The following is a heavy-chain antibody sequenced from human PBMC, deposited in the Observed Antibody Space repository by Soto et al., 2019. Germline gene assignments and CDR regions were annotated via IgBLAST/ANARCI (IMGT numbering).Heavy chain of an antibody. CDR1: VGSISSSSYY. D-gene: IGHD3-16*01. CDR3: ASSIRGSYFDY. V-gene: IGHV4-39*01. CDR2: IFYSGST. J-gene: IGHJ4*02. Sequence: QLQLQESGPGLVKPSETLSLTCTVSVGSISSSSYYWGWIRQPPGKGLEWIGNIFYSGSTYYNPSLKSRVTISVDTSKNQFSLKLSSVTAAVTAVYYCASSIRGSYFDYWGQGTLVTVSS.